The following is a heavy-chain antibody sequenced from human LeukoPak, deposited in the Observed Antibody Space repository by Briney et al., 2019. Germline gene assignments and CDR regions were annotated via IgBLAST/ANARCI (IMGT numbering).Heavy chain of an antibody. D-gene: IGHD3-10*01. CDR3: ARDRLDYYGSGNYYYYGLDV. CDR1: GGSVSSVSYY. V-gene: IGHV4-61*01. J-gene: IGHJ6*02. Sequence: SETLSLTCSVSGGSVSSVSYYWSWIRQPPGKGLEWIGYIDHSGTTNYNPSLKSRVTISLDTSKNQFSLRLSSVTAADTAVYYCARDRLDYYGSGNYYYYGLDVWGQGTTVTVSS. CDR2: IDHSGTT.